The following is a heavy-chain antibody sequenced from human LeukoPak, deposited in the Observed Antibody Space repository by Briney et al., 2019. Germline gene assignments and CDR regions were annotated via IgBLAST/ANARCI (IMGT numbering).Heavy chain of an antibody. J-gene: IGHJ4*02. CDR1: GGSISSYY. V-gene: IGHV4-59*08. D-gene: IGHD3-3*01. Sequence: PSETLSLTCTVSGGSISSYYWSWIRQPPGKGLEWIGYIYYSGSTNYNPSLKSRVTISVNTSKNQFSLKLSSVTAADTAVYYCARLRFTIFGVVTKAYFDYWGQGTLVTVSS. CDR3: ARLRFTIFGVVTKAYFDY. CDR2: IYYSGST.